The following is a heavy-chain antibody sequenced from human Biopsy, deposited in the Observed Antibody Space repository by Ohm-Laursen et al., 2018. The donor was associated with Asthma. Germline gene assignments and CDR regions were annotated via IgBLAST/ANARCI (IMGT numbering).Heavy chain of an antibody. CDR1: GFAFNNSS. D-gene: IGHD5-12*01. V-gene: IGHV3-21*04. Sequence: GSLRLSCTASGFAFNNSSMTWVRQAPGKGLEWVSSITDTSRYIKYADSVKGRFTISRDNAKNSLYLQMNSLRAEDTAVYYCARGYSGTDRIVYYYSGLEVWGQGTTVTVSS. J-gene: IGHJ6*02. CDR2: ITDTSRYI. CDR3: ARGYSGTDRIVYYYSGLEV.